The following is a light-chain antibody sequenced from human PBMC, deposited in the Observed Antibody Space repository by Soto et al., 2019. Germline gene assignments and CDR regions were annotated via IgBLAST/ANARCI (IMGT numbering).Light chain of an antibody. CDR3: QSYDSTLSARYV. Sequence: QSALTQPASLSGSPGQSITISCTGTSSDIGAYDYVSWFQQHPGKAPKLMISEVNNRPSGVSNRFSGSKSGNTAYLTISGLQVEDEGDYYCQSYDSTLSARYVFGTGTKLTVL. J-gene: IGLJ1*01. V-gene: IGLV2-14*01. CDR2: EVN. CDR1: SSDIGAYDY.